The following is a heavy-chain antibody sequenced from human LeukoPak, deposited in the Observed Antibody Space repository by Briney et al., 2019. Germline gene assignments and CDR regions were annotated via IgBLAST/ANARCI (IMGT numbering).Heavy chain of an antibody. V-gene: IGHV3-30*02. CDR3: ARDKETYSSGWYPGFDY. Sequence: PGGSLRLSCAASGFTFSSYGMHWVRRAPGKGLEGVAFIRDDGSNKYYADSVKGRFTISRDNSKNTLYLQMNSLRAEDTAVYYCARDKETYSSGWYPGFDYWGQGTLVTVSS. D-gene: IGHD6-19*01. CDR1: GFTFSSYG. J-gene: IGHJ4*02. CDR2: IRDDGSNK.